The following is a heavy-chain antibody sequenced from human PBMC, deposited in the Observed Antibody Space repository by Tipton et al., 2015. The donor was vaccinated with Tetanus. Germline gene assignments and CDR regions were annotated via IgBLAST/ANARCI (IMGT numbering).Heavy chain of an antibody. V-gene: IGHV3-74*03. D-gene: IGHD3-10*01. CDR3: ARADYNLSRKGPFDS. Sequence: SLRLSCAASGFSFSTYWMHWVRQAPGKGPEWVSRINVDGSTTTYAHSVKGRFAISRDNAKNTLYLQINSLRAEDTAVYYCARADYNLSRKGPFDSWGQGTLVLVSS. CDR2: INVDGSTT. CDR1: GFSFSTYW. J-gene: IGHJ4*02.